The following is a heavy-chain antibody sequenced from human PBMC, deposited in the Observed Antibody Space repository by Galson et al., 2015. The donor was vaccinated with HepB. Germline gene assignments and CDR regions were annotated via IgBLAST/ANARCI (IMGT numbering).Heavy chain of an antibody. D-gene: IGHD3-22*01. Sequence: PALVKPTQTLTLTCTFSGFSLSTSGVGVGWIRQPPGKALEWLALIYWDDDKRYSPSLKSRLTITKDTSKNQVVLTMTNMDPVDTATYYCAHRTYYYDSSGYYFWEYWGQGTLVTGSS. V-gene: IGHV2-5*02. CDR3: AHRTYYYDSSGYYFWEY. CDR1: GFSLSTSGVG. CDR2: IYWDDDK. J-gene: IGHJ4*02.